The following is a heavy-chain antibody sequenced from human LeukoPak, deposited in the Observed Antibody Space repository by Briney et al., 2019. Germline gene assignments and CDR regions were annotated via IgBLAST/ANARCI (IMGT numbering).Heavy chain of an antibody. CDR3: ARERPSYYDILTGYYPRSLPYYFDY. CDR1: GGSFSGYY. CDR2: INHSGST. V-gene: IGHV4-34*01. J-gene: IGHJ4*02. D-gene: IGHD3-9*01. Sequence: SKTLSLTCAVYGGSFSGYYWSWIRQPPGKGLEWIGEINHSGSTNYNPSLKSRVTISVDTSKNQFSLKLSSVTAADTAVYYCARERPSYYDILTGYYPRSLPYYFDYWGQGTLVTVSS.